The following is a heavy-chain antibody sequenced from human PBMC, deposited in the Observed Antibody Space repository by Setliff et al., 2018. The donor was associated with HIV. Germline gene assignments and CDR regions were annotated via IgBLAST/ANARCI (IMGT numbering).Heavy chain of an antibody. D-gene: IGHD6-13*01. Sequence: PSETLSLTCAVSGYSITGGYFWGWIRQPPGKGLEWIGSIYQSGSPSYNPSLSSRLTISVDTSKNHVSLRLSSVTAADTGVYYCARHRDPPGTSWIYYYYYMDLWGEGTTVTVSS. CDR1: GYSITGGYF. V-gene: IGHV4-38-2*01. J-gene: IGHJ6*03. CDR2: IYQSGSP. CDR3: ARHRDPPGTSWIYYYYYMDL.